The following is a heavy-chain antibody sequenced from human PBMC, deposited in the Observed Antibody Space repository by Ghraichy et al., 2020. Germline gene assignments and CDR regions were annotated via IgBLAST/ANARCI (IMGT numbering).Heavy chain of an antibody. CDR3: ARGGEGWFDP. J-gene: IGHJ5*02. Sequence: SETLSHTCAVYGGSFSGYYWSWIRQPPGKGLEWIGEINHSGSTNYNPSLKSRVTISVDTSKNQFSLKLSSVTAADTAVYYCARGGEGWFDPWGQGTLVTVSS. V-gene: IGHV4-34*01. CDR2: INHSGST. CDR1: GGSFSGYY.